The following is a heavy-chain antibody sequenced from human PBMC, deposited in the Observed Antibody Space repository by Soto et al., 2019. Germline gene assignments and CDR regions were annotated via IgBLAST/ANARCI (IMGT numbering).Heavy chain of an antibody. V-gene: IGHV1-3*01. CDR2: INAGNGNT. D-gene: IGHD3-22*01. J-gene: IGHJ4*02. CDR1: GYTFTSYA. Sequence: QVQLVQSGAEVKKPGASVKVSCKASGYTFTSYAMHWVRQAPGQRLEWMGWINAGNGNTKYSQKFQGRVTITRDTSASTAYMDLSSLRSEDTAVYYCAYYYDSSGGLDYWGQGTLVTVSS. CDR3: AYYYDSSGGLDY.